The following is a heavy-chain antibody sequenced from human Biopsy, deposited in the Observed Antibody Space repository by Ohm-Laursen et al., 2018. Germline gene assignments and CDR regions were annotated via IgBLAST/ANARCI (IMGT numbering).Heavy chain of an antibody. CDR3: ARDPLNGHKHFDY. V-gene: IGHV1-2*02. Sequence: ASVKVSCKASGYTFTSHDINWVRQATGKGLEWLGYINCKTGATNYAQKFQGTVTMTRDTSISTAYLALGSLRSADTAIYYCARDPLNGHKHFDYWGQGSLVTVSS. CDR1: GYTFTSHD. J-gene: IGHJ4*02. D-gene: IGHD2-8*01. CDR2: INCKTGAT.